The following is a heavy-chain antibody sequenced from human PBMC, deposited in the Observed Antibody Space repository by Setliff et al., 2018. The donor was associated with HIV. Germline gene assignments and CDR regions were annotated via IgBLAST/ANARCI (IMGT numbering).Heavy chain of an antibody. CDR2: IFPGGAT. J-gene: IGHJ4*02. CDR1: GVSISSYY. CDR3: AKSSPSIGYITDC. Sequence: SETLSLTCSVSGVSISSYYWRWIRHSPGKGLEWIGIIFPGGATNYNPSLTSRVTISVDTSKNHLFLKLTSVTTADTAVYFCAKSSPSIGYITDCWGQGAPVTVSS. V-gene: IGHV4-59*01. D-gene: IGHD5-12*01.